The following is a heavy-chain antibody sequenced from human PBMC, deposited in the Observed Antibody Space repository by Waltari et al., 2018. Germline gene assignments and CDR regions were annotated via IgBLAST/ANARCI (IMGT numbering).Heavy chain of an antibody. V-gene: IGHV4-34*01. Sequence: QVQLQQLGAGLLKPSETLSLTCAVYGGSFSGYYWSWIRQPPGKGLEWIGEINHSGSTNYNPSLKSRVTISVDTSKNQFSLKLSSVTAADTAVYYCARLDQEWELLSYWGQGTLVTVSS. CDR1: GGSFSGYY. CDR2: INHSGST. J-gene: IGHJ4*02. CDR3: ARLDQEWELLSY. D-gene: IGHD1-26*01.